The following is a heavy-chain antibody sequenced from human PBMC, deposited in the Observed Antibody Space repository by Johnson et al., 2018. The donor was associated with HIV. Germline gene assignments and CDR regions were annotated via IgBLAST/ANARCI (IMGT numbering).Heavy chain of an antibody. V-gene: IGHV3-11*04. CDR1: GFTFSDYY. CDR3: ARDYQGIYDSTLRGGAFDI. Sequence: QVHLVESGGGLVKPGGSLRLSCAASGFTFSDYYISWIRQAPGKGLELISYISNGGSNIFYADSVKGRFTISRDNAKSSLYLQLNSLRAEDTAVYYCARDYQGIYDSTLRGGAFDIWGQGTMVTVSS. CDR2: ISNGGSNI. J-gene: IGHJ3*02. D-gene: IGHD3-22*01.